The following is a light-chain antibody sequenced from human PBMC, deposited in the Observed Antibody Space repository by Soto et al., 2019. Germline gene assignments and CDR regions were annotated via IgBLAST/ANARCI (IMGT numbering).Light chain of an antibody. J-gene: IGKJ1*01. CDR1: QNIYYN. CDR2: RAS. CDR3: LQYHNLWA. Sequence: ILMTQSPATVSVSPGESATLSCRASQNIYYNVAWYQHRPGQAPRLLIYRASTRAPGVPARFSGSGSGTAFTRTISSLQPEDFTVYSCLQYHNLWAFGQGTKVEI. V-gene: IGKV3-15*01.